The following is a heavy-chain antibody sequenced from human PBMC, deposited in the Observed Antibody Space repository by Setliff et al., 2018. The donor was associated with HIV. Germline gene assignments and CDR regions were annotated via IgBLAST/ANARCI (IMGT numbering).Heavy chain of an antibody. Sequence: GGSLRLSCAASGFTFSSYAMHWVRQAPGKGLEWVAVISYDGSNKYYADSVKGRFTISRDNSKNTLYLQMNSLRAEDTAVYYCARELAASGLGYFDSWGRGILVTVSS. V-gene: IGHV3-30*04. CDR2: ISYDGSNK. J-gene: IGHJ4*02. CDR3: ARELAASGLGYFDS. CDR1: GFTFSSYA. D-gene: IGHD5-12*01.